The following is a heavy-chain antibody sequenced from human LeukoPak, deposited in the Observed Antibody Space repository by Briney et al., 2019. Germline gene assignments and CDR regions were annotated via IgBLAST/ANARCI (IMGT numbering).Heavy chain of an antibody. V-gene: IGHV2-70*11. J-gene: IGHJ3*02. CDR1: GFSLSTSGMC. Sequence: SGLALVKPTQTLTLTCTFSGFSLSTSGMCVSWIRQPPGKALEWLARIDWDDDKYYSTSLKARLTISKDTSKNQVVLTMTNMDPLDTATYYCARIRRTTVVTAGAFDIWGQGTMVTVSS. CDR3: ARIRRTTVVTAGAFDI. CDR2: IDWDDDK. D-gene: IGHD4-23*01.